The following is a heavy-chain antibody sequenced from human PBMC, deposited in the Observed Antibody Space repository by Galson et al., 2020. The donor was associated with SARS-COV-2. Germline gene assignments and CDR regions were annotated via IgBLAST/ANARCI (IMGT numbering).Heavy chain of an antibody. CDR2: IYSSGRT. V-gene: IGHV4-59*08. J-gene: IGHJ3*01. CDR1: GSISGYY. CDR3: ARHSKYDSGGYQDAFGL. D-gene: IGHD3-22*01. Sequence: SETLSLTCTVSGSISGYYWSWIRQPPGRGLEWIAYIYSSGRTNYNASLKSRVTISVDTSRNQFSLRMSSMTAADTAVYYCARHSKYDSGGYQDAFGLWGQGTVVPVS.